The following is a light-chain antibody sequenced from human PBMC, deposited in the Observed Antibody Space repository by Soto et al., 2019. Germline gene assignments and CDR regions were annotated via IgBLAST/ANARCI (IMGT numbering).Light chain of an antibody. CDR2: DVS. Sequence: QSALTQPVSVSGSPRQSITISCTGTSSDVGGYNYVSWYQQHPGKAPKLMIYDVSNRPSGVSNRFSGSNSGNTASLTISGLQAEDEADYYCSSYTSSSTLVFGGGTKLTVL. CDR3: SSYTSSSTLV. CDR1: SSDVGGYNY. J-gene: IGLJ2*01. V-gene: IGLV2-14*01.